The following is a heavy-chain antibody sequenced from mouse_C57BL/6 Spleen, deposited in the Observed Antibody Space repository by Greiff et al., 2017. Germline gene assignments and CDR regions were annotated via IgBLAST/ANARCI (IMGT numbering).Heavy chain of an antibody. CDR2: INPNNGGT. Sequence: EVQLQQSGPELVKPGASVKISCKASGYTFTDYYMNWVKQSHGKSLEWIGDINPNNGGTSYNQKFKGKATLTVDKSSSTAYMELRSLTSEDSAVYYCARSPDGYYRYFDVWGTGTAVTVSS. CDR3: ARSPDGYYRYFDV. D-gene: IGHD2-3*01. V-gene: IGHV1-26*01. CDR1: GYTFTDYY. J-gene: IGHJ1*03.